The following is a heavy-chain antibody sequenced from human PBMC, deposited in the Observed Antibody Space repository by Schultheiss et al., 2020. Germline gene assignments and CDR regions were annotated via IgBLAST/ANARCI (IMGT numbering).Heavy chain of an antibody. J-gene: IGHJ6*02. CDR1: GGTFSSYT. V-gene: IGHV1-46*01. CDR3: ARDRSYYYGSGTNYYGMDV. CDR2: INPSVGST. Sequence: ASVKVSCKASGGTFSSYTISWVRQAPGQGLEWMGQINPSVGSTSYARQFQGRVTMTTDTSTSTAYMELRSLRSDDTAVYYCARDRSYYYGSGTNYYGMDVWGQGTTVTVSS. D-gene: IGHD3-10*01.